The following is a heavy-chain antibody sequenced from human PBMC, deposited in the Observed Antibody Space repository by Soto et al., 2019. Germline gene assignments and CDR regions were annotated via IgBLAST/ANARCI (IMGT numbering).Heavy chain of an antibody. Sequence: EVQVLESGGTLVQPGGSLRLSCAASGDTVSTNAMSWVRQAPGKGLEWVSAISAGGGGTYYADSVKGRFIISRDSPRQTLPLQMNSLRAEDTAIYYCAKSLYRPDPSNPLGYFDTWGQGTLVTVSS. CDR1: GDTVSTNA. J-gene: IGHJ4*02. CDR2: ISAGGGGT. V-gene: IGHV3-23*01. D-gene: IGHD2-2*01. CDR3: AKSLYRPDPSNPLGYFDT.